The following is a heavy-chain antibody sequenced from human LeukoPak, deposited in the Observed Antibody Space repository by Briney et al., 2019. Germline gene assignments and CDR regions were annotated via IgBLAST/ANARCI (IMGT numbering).Heavy chain of an antibody. Sequence: SETLSLTCTVSGASISSYYWSWIRQPPGKGLEGIGYIFYSGSTNYNPSLKSRVTISVDTSKNQFSLKLSSVTAADTAVYYCAKTGYSSGWYHFDYWGQGTLVTVSS. D-gene: IGHD6-19*01. CDR3: AKTGYSSGWYHFDY. V-gene: IGHV4-59*01. CDR2: IFYSGST. J-gene: IGHJ4*02. CDR1: GASISSYY.